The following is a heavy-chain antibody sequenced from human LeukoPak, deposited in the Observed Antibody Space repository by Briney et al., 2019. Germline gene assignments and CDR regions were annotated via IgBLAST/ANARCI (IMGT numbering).Heavy chain of an antibody. Sequence: PGGSLRLSSAASGFTFSSYSMNWVRQAPGKGLEWVSYISSSSSTIYYADSVKGRFTISRDNAKNSLYLQMNSLRAEDTAVYYCARDCGGDCSRKGNDAFDIWGQGTMVTVSS. CDR3: ARDCGGDCSRKGNDAFDI. CDR1: GFTFSSYS. D-gene: IGHD2-21*01. CDR2: ISSSSSTI. V-gene: IGHV3-48*01. J-gene: IGHJ3*02.